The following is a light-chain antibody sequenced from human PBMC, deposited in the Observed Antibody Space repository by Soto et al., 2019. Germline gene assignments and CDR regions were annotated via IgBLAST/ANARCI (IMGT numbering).Light chain of an antibody. CDR3: QQYNNWPPWT. CDR2: GAS. Sequence: EMMLSPAAATRAVSRGERVIRACRASQSVSSNSAWYQQNPGQAPRLLIYGASTRATGIPARFSVSVSGTEFTLTIISLQSEDFAVYYCQQYNNWPPWTFGQGTKVDIK. CDR1: QSVSSN. J-gene: IGKJ1*01. V-gene: IGKV3-15*01.